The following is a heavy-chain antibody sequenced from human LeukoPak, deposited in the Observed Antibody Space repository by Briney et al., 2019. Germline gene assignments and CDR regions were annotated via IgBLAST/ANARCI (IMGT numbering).Heavy chain of an antibody. CDR3: ARRQGCSSTSCPPDY. V-gene: IGHV5-51*01. CDR2: IYPGDSDT. D-gene: IGHD2-2*01. J-gene: IGHJ4*02. CDR1: GYSFTTYW. Sequence: GESLKISCRGSGYSFTTYWIGWVRQMPGKGLEWMGIIYPGDSDTRYTPSFQGQVTMSADKSINTAYLQWSSLKASDTVMYYCARRQGCSSTSCPPDYWGQGTLVTVSP.